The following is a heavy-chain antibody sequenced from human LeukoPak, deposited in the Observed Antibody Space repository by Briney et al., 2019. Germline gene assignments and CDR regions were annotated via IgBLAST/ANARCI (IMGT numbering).Heavy chain of an antibody. CDR2: ITGSGDTT. D-gene: IGHD3-16*01. V-gene: IGHV3-23*01. J-gene: IGHJ4*02. CDR1: GFTFSDYY. CDR3: AKVTGGDMITYGGLDY. Sequence: GGSLRLSCAASGFTFSDYYMSWIRQAPGKGLEWVSAITGSGDTTYYAASVKGRLTISRDNSKNTLYLQMNSLRAEDTAVYYCAKVTGGDMITYGGLDYWGQGTLVTVSS.